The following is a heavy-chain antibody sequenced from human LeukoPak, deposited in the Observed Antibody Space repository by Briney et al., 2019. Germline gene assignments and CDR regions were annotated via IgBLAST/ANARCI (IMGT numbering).Heavy chain of an antibody. Sequence: SETLSLTCTVSGGSISSSSYYWGWIRQPPGKGLEWIGSIYYSGSTYYNPSLKSRVTISVDTSKNQFSLKLSSVTAADTAVYYCARDRYDIAVAGNEFDYWGQGTLVTVSS. D-gene: IGHD6-19*01. CDR1: GGSISSSSYY. V-gene: IGHV4-39*07. CDR2: IYYSGST. CDR3: ARDRYDIAVAGNEFDY. J-gene: IGHJ4*02.